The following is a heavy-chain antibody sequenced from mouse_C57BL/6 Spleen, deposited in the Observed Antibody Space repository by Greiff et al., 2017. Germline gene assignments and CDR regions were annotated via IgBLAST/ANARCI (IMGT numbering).Heavy chain of an antibody. CDR1: GYTFTSYW. CDR2: IYPSDSET. J-gene: IGHJ3*01. V-gene: IGHV1-61*01. D-gene: IGHD2-5*01. Sequence: VQLQQSGAELVRPGSSVKLSCKASGYTFTSYWMDWVKQRPGQGLEWIGNIYPSDSETHYNQKFKDKATLTVDKSSSTAYMQLSSLTSEDSAVYYCARSYSNYGAYWGQGTLVTVSA. CDR3: ARSYSNYGAY.